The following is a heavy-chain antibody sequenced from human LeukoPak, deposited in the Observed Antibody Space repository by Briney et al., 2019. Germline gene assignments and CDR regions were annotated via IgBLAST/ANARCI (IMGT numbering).Heavy chain of an antibody. J-gene: IGHJ3*02. V-gene: IGHV3-33*08. CDR3: ARAEVPGAIKSGALDI. CDR1: GFTFSSYS. CDR2: IWDDGTNK. Sequence: GGSLRLSCAASGFTFSSYSMNWVRQAPGKGLAWVAVIWDDGTNKYYADSVKGRFTISRDNSRNTLYLQMNSLRAEDTAVYYCARAEVPGAIKSGALDIWGQGTMVTVSS. D-gene: IGHD2-2*01.